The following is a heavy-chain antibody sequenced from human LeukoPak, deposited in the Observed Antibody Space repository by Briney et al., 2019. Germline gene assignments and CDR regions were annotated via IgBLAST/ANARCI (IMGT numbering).Heavy chain of an antibody. J-gene: IGHJ4*02. Sequence: SVKVSCKASGYTFTSYGISWVRQAPGQGLEWMGRIIPILGIANYAQKFQGRVTITADKSTSTAYMELSSLRSEDTAVYYCTRSTKVVSRTFDYWGQGTLVTVSS. V-gene: IGHV1-69*04. CDR3: TRSTKVVSRTFDY. CDR1: GYTFTSYG. CDR2: IIPILGIA. D-gene: IGHD4-23*01.